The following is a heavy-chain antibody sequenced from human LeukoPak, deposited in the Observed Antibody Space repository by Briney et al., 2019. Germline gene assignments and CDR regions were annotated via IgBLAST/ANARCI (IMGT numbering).Heavy chain of an antibody. CDR2: TRSKAYGGTT. V-gene: IGHV3-49*04. CDR3: TRDPRVEKLGLSLVPYYFDY. D-gene: IGHD3-22*01. J-gene: IGHJ4*02. Sequence: GGSLRLSCTASGFTFGDYAMSWVRQAPGKGLEWVGFTRSKAYGGTTEYAASVKGRFTISRDDSKSIAYLQMNSLKTEDTAVYYCTRDPRVEKLGLSLVPYYFDYWGQGSLVTVSS. CDR1: GFTFGDYA.